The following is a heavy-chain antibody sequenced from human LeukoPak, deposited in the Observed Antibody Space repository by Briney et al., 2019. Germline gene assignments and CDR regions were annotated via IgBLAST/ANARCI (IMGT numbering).Heavy chain of an antibody. D-gene: IGHD3-10*01. J-gene: IGHJ4*02. Sequence: GGSLRLSCAASGFTVSSNYMSWVRQAPGKGLEWVSVIYNDGGTYYADSVKGRFTISRDNAKNSLYLQMNSVRAEDTAMYYCVRDGGYYGPDSWGQGALVSVSS. CDR3: VRDGGYYGPDS. V-gene: IGHV3-53*01. CDR1: GFTVSSNY. CDR2: IYNDGGT.